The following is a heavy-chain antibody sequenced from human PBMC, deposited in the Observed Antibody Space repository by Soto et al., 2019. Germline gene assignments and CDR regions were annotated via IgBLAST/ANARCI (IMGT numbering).Heavy chain of an antibody. CDR1: GFTFSSYA. J-gene: IGHJ4*02. CDR3: ANPPAPGY. Sequence: TGGSLRLSCAASGFTFSSYAMSWVRQAPEKGLEWITAISGSDGSKYYADSVKGRFTISRDNSKNTLYLQINSLRAEDTAVYYCANPPAPGYWGQGTLVTVSS. V-gene: IGHV3-23*01. CDR2: ISGSDGSK.